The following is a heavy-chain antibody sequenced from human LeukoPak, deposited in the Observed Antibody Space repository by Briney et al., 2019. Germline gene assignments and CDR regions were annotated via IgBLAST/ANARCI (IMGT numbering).Heavy chain of an antibody. V-gene: IGHV4-4*02. CDR2: ISLSGVT. D-gene: IGHD1-26*01. CDR3: SRESGAFSPFGY. CDR1: GGSISSTNW. Sequence: SGTLSLTCGVSGGSISSTNWWSWVRQPPGQGLEWIGEISLSGVTNYNPSLKSRVTMSLDRSKNHLSLTLTSVTAADTAVYYCSRESGAFSPFGYWGQGTLVTVPS. J-gene: IGHJ4*02.